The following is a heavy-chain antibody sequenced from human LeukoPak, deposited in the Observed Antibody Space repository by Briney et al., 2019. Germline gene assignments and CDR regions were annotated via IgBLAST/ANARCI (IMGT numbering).Heavy chain of an antibody. J-gene: IGHJ3*02. CDR1: GFTFSSYS. V-gene: IGHV3-21*01. CDR2: ISSSSSYI. CDR3: ASDYYDSSGYYSAFDI. D-gene: IGHD3-22*01. Sequence: GGSLRLSCAASGFTFSSYSMNWVRQAPGKGLEWVSSISSSSSYIYYADSVKGRFTISRDNAKNSLYLQMNSLRAEDTAVYYCASDYYDSSGYYSAFDIWGQGTMVTVSS.